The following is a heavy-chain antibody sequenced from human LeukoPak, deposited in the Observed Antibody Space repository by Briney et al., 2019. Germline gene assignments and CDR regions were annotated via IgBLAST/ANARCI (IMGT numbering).Heavy chain of an antibody. CDR1: GFTFSSYG. D-gene: IGHD6-13*01. CDR3: ARDPTPPSIAAAGSWSAHFDY. J-gene: IGHJ4*02. Sequence: GRSLRLSCAASGFTFSSYGMHWVRQAPGKGLEWVAVIWYDGSNKYYADSVKGRFTISRDSSKNTLYPQMNSLRAEDTAVYYCARDPTPPSIAAAGSWSAHFDYWGQGTLVTVSS. V-gene: IGHV3-33*01. CDR2: IWYDGSNK.